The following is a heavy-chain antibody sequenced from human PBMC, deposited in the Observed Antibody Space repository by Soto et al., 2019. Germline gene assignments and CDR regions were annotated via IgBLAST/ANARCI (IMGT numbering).Heavy chain of an antibody. Sequence: QVQLVQSGAEVKKPGASVKVSCKASGYTFTSYGISWVRQAPGQVLEWMGWISAYNGNTNYAQKLQGRVTMTTDTSTSPASMKLRGLSSDDTAVYYCARARGGQLWHSYYYFGMDVWGQGTTVTVSS. CDR2: ISAYNGNT. J-gene: IGHJ6*02. D-gene: IGHD5-18*01. V-gene: IGHV1-18*01. CDR1: GYTFTSYG. CDR3: ARARGGQLWHSYYYFGMDV.